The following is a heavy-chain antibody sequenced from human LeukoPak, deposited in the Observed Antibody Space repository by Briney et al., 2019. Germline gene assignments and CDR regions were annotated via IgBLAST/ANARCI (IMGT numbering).Heavy chain of an antibody. Sequence: GESLKISCKGSGYSFTSYWIGWVRQMPGKGLEWMGIIYPGDSDTRYSPSFQGQVTISADKSISTAYLQWSSLKASDTAMYYCARRYCSRTSCYTVDHWGQGTLVTVSS. D-gene: IGHD2-2*02. CDR1: GYSFTSYW. V-gene: IGHV5-51*01. J-gene: IGHJ5*02. CDR2: IYPGDSDT. CDR3: ARRYCSRTSCYTVDH.